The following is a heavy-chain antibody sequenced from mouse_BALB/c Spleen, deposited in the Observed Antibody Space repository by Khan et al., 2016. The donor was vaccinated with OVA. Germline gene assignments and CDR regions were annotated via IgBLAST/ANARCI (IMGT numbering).Heavy chain of an antibody. CDR1: GFSLTASGVS. CDR2: IYWDDDK. J-gene: IGHJ3*01. CDR3: ALGPRGVYSDYLFAY. V-gene: IGHV8-12*01. D-gene: IGHD2-4*01. Sequence: QVTLKESGPGILQPSQTLSLTCSFAGFSLTASGVSVNWIRQPSGKGLEWLAHIYWDDDKRYNPSLKSRLTISKDTSRNQIFLNITSVDAADTATYYCALGPRGVYSDYLFAYWGQGTLVTVSA.